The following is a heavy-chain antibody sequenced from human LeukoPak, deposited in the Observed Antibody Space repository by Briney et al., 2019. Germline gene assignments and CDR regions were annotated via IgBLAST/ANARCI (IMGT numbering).Heavy chain of an antibody. CDR3: AKDIAITYCSSTSCYTPTLGAFDI. D-gene: IGHD2-2*02. Sequence: GGSLRLSCAASGFTFDDHAMHWVRHAPGKGLEWVSAISGSGGSTYYADSVKGRFTISRDNSKNTLYLQMNSLRAEDTAVYYCAKDIAITYCSSTSCYTPTLGAFDIWGQGTMVTVSS. CDR2: ISGSGGST. J-gene: IGHJ3*02. V-gene: IGHV3-23*01. CDR1: GFTFDDHA.